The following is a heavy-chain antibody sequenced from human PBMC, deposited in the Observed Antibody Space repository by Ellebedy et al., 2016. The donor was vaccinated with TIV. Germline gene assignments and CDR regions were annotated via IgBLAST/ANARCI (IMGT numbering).Heavy chain of an antibody. V-gene: IGHV4-30-4*01. Sequence: LRLXCTVSGGSISSGNYHWSWIRQPPGEGLEWIGYTYYSGSTQYNPSLGSRVSILVDTSKNQFSLKLSSVTAADTAVYYCATYIAGYSGRGGWGQGTLVTVSS. CDR1: GGSISSGNYH. J-gene: IGHJ4*02. D-gene: IGHD2-15*01. CDR2: TYYSGST. CDR3: ATYIAGYSGRGG.